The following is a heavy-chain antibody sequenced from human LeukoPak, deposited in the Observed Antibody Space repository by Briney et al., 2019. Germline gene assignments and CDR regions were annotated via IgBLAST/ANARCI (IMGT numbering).Heavy chain of an antibody. J-gene: IGHJ5*02. D-gene: IGHD2-15*01. CDR2: ISAYNGNT. V-gene: IGHV1-18*01. CDR3: ARDPVTRPFAAKGEWFDP. Sequence: ASVKVSCKASGYTFTSYGISWVRQAPGQGLEWMGWISAYNGNTNYAQKLQGRVTMTTDTSTSTAYMELRSLRSDDTAVYYCARDPVTRPFAAKGEWFDPWGQGTLVTVSS. CDR1: GYTFTSYG.